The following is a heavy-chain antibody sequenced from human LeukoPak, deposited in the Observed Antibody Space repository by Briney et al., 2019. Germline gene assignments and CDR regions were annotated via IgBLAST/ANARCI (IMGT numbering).Heavy chain of an antibody. Sequence: GASVKVSCKASGGTFSSYAISWVRQAPGQGLEWMGGIIPIFGAANYAQKFQGRVTITTDESTSTAYMELSSLRSEDTAVYYCARSRDGYNYPYDFDYWGQGTLVTVSS. J-gene: IGHJ4*02. CDR2: IIPIFGAA. V-gene: IGHV1-69*05. CDR1: GGTFSSYA. D-gene: IGHD5-24*01. CDR3: ARSRDGYNYPYDFDY.